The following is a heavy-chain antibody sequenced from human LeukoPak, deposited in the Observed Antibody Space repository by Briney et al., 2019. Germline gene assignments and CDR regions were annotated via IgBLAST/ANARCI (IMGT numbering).Heavy chain of an antibody. CDR2: ISYDGSNK. J-gene: IGHJ6*02. Sequence: PGRSLRLSCAASGFTFSSYGMHWVRQAPGKGLEWVAVISYDGSNKYYADSVKGRFTISRDNSKNTLYLQMNSLRAEDTAVYYCARDRVPRDYGEYYGMDVWGQGTTVTVSS. D-gene: IGHD4-17*01. CDR1: GFTFSSYG. V-gene: IGHV3-30*19. CDR3: ARDRVPRDYGEYYGMDV.